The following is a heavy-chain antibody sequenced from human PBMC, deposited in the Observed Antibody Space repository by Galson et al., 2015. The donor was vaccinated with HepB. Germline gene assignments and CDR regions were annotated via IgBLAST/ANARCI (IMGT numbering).Heavy chain of an antibody. D-gene: IGHD1-1*01. Sequence: SLRLSCAASGFTFSSYGMHWVRQAPGKGLEWVAVISYDGTSKYYADSVKGRFTISRDNSENTLHLQMNSLRAEDTALYYCARGADWNSFDYWGQGTLVTVSS. CDR3: ARGADWNSFDY. CDR1: GFTFSSYG. J-gene: IGHJ4*02. V-gene: IGHV3-30*19. CDR2: ISYDGTSK.